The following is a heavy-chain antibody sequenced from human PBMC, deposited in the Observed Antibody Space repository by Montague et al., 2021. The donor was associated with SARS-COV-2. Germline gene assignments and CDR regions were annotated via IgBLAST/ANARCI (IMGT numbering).Heavy chain of an antibody. CDR2: IYYSGRT. Sequence: SETLSLTCTVSGGSISSYYWNWIRQPPGKGLEWIGYIYYSGRTNXXPSLKCRVTISVDTSKYQFSLKLSSVTAADTAVYYCARGGGSGYRYYFDYWGQGSLVTVSS. D-gene: IGHD3-22*01. V-gene: IGHV4-59*01. CDR3: ARGGGSGYRYYFDY. CDR1: GGSISSYY. J-gene: IGHJ4*02.